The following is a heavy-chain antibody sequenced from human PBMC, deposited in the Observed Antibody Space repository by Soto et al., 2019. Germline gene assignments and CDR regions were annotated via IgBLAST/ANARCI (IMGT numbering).Heavy chain of an antibody. CDR2: INPSGGST. Sequence: ASVKVSCKASGYTFTSYYMHWVRQAPGQGLEWMGIINPSGGSTSYAQKFQGRVTMTRDTSTSTVYMELSSLRSEDTAVYYCAREGGPPTVTSEYNWFDPWGQGTLVTVS. CDR3: AREGGPPTVTSEYNWFDP. J-gene: IGHJ5*02. V-gene: IGHV1-46*01. D-gene: IGHD4-17*01. CDR1: GYTFTSYY.